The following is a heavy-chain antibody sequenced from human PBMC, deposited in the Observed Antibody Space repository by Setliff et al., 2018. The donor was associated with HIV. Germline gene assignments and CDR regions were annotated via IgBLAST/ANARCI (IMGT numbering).Heavy chain of an antibody. CDR1: GFTFSSYW. CDR2: IRGSGSRT. CDR3: ARAHSGSYYFDY. J-gene: IGHJ4*02. Sequence: GESLKISCAASGFTFSSYWMSWVRQAPGKGLEWVSTIRGSGSRTYYADSVKGRFTISRDNSKNTLYLQMNSLRAEDTAVYYCARAHSGSYYFDYWGQGTLVTVSS. D-gene: IGHD1-26*01. V-gene: IGHV3-23*01.